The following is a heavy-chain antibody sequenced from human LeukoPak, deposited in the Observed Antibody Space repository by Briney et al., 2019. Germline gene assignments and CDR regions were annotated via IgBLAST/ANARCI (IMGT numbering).Heavy chain of an antibody. Sequence: GGSLRLSCAASGFTFSSYAMHWVRQAPGKGLEYVSAISSNEGSTYYANSVKGRFTISRDNSKNTLYLQMGSLRAEDMAVYYCARDREYQLLFPPDVDYWGQGTLVTVSS. V-gene: IGHV3-64*01. CDR3: ARDREYQLLFPPDVDY. J-gene: IGHJ4*02. CDR2: ISSNEGST. CDR1: GFTFSSYA. D-gene: IGHD2-2*01.